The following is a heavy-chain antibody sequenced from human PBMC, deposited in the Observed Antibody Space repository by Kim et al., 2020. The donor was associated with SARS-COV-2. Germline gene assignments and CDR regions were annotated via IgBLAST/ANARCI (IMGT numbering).Heavy chain of an antibody. D-gene: IGHD2-8*01. V-gene: IGHV4-39*01. J-gene: IGHJ4*02. Sequence: NPSLKSRVTISVDTSKNQFSLKLSSVTAADTAVYYCARLNPNLRLRYFDYWGQGTLVTVSS. CDR3: ARLNPNLRLRYFDY.